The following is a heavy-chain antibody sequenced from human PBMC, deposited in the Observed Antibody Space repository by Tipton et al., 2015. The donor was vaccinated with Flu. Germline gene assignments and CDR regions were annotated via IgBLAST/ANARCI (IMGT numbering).Heavy chain of an antibody. D-gene: IGHD2-21*02. CDR3: ARVDCAGDCYSSDS. CDR1: GYTFTGYG. Sequence: QLVQSGAEVKKPGASVKVSCKASGYTFTGYGISWVRQAPGQGLEWMGWISAYSGVTVYAQKFQDRVTMTTDTSTSTAYMELRSLRSDDTAIYYCARVDCAGDCYSSDSWGQGTLVTVSS. CDR2: ISAYSGVT. J-gene: IGHJ4*02. V-gene: IGHV1-18*01.